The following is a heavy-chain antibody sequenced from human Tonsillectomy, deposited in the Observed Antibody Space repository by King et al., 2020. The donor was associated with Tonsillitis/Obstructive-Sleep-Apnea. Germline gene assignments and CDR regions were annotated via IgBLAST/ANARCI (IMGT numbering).Heavy chain of an antibody. CDR1: GGSISRYF. CDR3: ARDMVLEAGGDAFDI. D-gene: IGHD2-8*01. J-gene: IGHJ3*02. Sequence: QLQESGPGLVKPSETLFLTCTVSGGSISRYFWSWIRQPPGKGLEWIGYIYYGESTNYNPSLKSRVTISVDTSKNQFSLKLSSVTAADTAVYYCARDMVLEAGGDAFDIWGQGTMVTVSS. V-gene: IGHV4-59*01. CDR2: IYYGEST.